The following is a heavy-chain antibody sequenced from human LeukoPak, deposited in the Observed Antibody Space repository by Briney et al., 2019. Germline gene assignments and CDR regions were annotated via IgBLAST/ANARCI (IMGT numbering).Heavy chain of an antibody. J-gene: IGHJ4*02. Sequence: GGSLRLSCAASGFTFSDYYMSWIRQAPGKGLEWVSYISSSGSTIYYADSVKGRFTISRDNAKNSLYLQMNSLRAEDTAMYYCASGSVLPQYYFDYWGQGTLVTVSS. CDR2: ISSSGSTI. D-gene: IGHD1-26*01. V-gene: IGHV3-11*01. CDR3: ASGSVLPQYYFDY. CDR1: GFTFSDYY.